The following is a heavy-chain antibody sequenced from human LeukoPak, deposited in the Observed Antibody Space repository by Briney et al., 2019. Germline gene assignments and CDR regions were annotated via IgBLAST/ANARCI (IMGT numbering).Heavy chain of an antibody. V-gene: IGHV4-59*12. CDR2: IYYSGST. J-gene: IGHJ5*02. CDR1: GGSISSYY. CDR3: ARDFQYYYDSSGYSVAVESNWFDP. D-gene: IGHD3-22*01. Sequence: SETLSLTCTVSGGSISSYYWSWIRQPPGKGLEWIGYIYYSGSTNYNPSLKSRVAISVDTSKNQFSLKLSSVTAADTAVYYCARDFQYYYDSSGYSVAVESNWFDPWGQGTLVTVSS.